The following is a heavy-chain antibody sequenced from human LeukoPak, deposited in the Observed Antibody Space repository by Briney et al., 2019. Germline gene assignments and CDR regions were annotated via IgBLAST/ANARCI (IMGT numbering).Heavy chain of an antibody. CDR2: ISSSSSTI. V-gene: IGHV3-48*01. Sequence: PGGSLRLSCAASGFTFSSYSMNWVRQAPGKGLEWVSYISSSSSTIYYADSVKGRFTISRDNSKNTLYLQMNTLRAEDTAVYYCVRGAPRRWFGESLSGAKYYFDYWGQGTLVTVSS. CDR3: VRGAPRRWFGESLSGAKYYFDY. CDR1: GFTFSSYS. D-gene: IGHD3-10*01. J-gene: IGHJ4*02.